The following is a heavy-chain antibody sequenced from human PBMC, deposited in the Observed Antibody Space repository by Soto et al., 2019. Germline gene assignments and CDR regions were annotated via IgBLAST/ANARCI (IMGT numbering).Heavy chain of an antibody. CDR1: GDSISTYN. CDR3: ARVAADIASWLDP. CDR2: IYYSGVT. D-gene: IGHD5-12*01. Sequence: QGQLQESGPGLVKPSETLSLTCTVSGDSISTYNWGWIRQPPGKGLEWIGCIYYSGVTKYNPPVKGRVATAVDTPKNQRSLKLNAVTAADTAVYYCARVAADIASWLDPCGQGTLVTVSS. J-gene: IGHJ5*02. V-gene: IGHV4-59*01.